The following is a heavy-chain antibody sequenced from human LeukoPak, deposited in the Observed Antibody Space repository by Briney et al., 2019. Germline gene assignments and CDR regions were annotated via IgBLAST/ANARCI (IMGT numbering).Heavy chain of an antibody. D-gene: IGHD3-22*01. V-gene: IGHV3-74*01. CDR2: IKSDGST. CDR1: GFTFSSYW. Sequence: GRSLRLSCAASGFTFSSYWIHGVRQAPGKRLVWVSRIKSDGSTNYADSVKGRFTISRDNAKNTLSLQMNSLRAEDTGVYYCARAPAEIGRYYPDFFLHWGQSTLVTVSS. CDR3: ARAPAEIGRYYPDFFLH. J-gene: IGHJ1*01.